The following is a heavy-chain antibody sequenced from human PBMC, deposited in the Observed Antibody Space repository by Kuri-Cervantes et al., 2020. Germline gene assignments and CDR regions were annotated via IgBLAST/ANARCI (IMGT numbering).Heavy chain of an antibody. CDR3: AKPHWEELD. D-gene: IGHD1-26*01. CDR2: IDYSSTYK. J-gene: IGHJ1*01. CDR1: GFTLSGFA. V-gene: IGHV3-21*01. Sequence: GESLKISCAASGFTLSGFAITWVRQAPGKGLEWVSSIDYSSTYKYYADSVKGRFTISRDNAKSSLYLQMNSLRAEDTAVYYCAKPHWEELDWGQGTLVTVSS.